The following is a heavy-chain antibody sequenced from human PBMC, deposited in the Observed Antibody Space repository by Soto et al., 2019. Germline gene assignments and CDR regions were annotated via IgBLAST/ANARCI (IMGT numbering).Heavy chain of an antibody. CDR1: GFTFDDYA. Sequence: SLRLSCVASGFTFDDYAMEWVRQVPGKGLEWVSGISWNSGTIAYADSVKGRFTVSRDNTENSLYLEMNSLRPEDTALYYCAKDRKSSSGWYDLDYWGQGT. J-gene: IGHJ4*02. D-gene: IGHD6-19*01. V-gene: IGHV3-9*01. CDR3: AKDRKSSSGWYDLDY. CDR2: ISWNSGTI.